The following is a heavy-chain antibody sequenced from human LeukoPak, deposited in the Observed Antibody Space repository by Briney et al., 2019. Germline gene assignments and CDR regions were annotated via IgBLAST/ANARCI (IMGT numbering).Heavy chain of an antibody. CDR1: GFTFSAYG. CDR2: VSGSGFRT. CDR3: AKGGYCKNDFCSSTFDQ. V-gene: IGHV3-23*01. Sequence: GGSLRLSCAASGFTFSAYGVSWVRQAPGKGLEWVSAVSGSGFRTEYADSVKGRFTISRDNLNNTLYLQMNSLRAEDTALYYCAKGGYCKNDFCSSTFDQWGQGTLVTVSS. J-gene: IGHJ4*02. D-gene: IGHD3-3*01.